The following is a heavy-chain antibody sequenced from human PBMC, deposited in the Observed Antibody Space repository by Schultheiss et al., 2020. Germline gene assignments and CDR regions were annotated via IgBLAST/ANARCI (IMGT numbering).Heavy chain of an antibody. D-gene: IGHD4-17*01. J-gene: IGHJ5*02. Sequence: SETLSLTCAVYGGSFSGYYWSWIRQPPGKGLEWIGEINHSGSTNYNPSLKSRVTISVDTSKNQFSLKLSSVTAADTAVYYCARDVTTDNWFDPWGQGTLVTVSS. CDR2: INHSGST. V-gene: IGHV4-34*01. CDR1: GGSFSGYY. CDR3: ARDVTTDNWFDP.